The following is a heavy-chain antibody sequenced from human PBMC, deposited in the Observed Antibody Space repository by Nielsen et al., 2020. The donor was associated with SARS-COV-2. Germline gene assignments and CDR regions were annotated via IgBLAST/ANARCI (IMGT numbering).Heavy chain of an antibody. D-gene: IGHD4-17*01. CDR2: ISAYNGNT. CDR3: ARGDSTVTTYYFDY. J-gene: IGHJ4*02. Sequence: ASAKVSCKASGYTFTSYGISWVRQAPGQGLEWMGWISAYNGNTNYAQKLQGRVTMTTDTSTSTAYMELRSLRSDDTAVYYCARGDSTVTTYYFDYWGQGTLVTVSS. CDR1: GYTFTSYG. V-gene: IGHV1-18*04.